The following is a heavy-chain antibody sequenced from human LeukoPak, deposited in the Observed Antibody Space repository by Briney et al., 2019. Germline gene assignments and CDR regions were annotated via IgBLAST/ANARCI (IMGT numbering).Heavy chain of an antibody. CDR1: GFTFSSYW. CDR3: ARSRYDSSGYYGIIGN. CDR2: IKQDGSEK. D-gene: IGHD3-22*01. V-gene: IGHV3-7*01. J-gene: IGHJ4*02. Sequence: GSLRLSCAASGFTFSSYWMSWVRQAPGKGLEWVANIKQDGSEKYYVDSVKGRFTISRDNAKKSLYLQMNSLRAEDTAVYYCARSRYDSSGYYGIIGNWGQGTLVTVSS.